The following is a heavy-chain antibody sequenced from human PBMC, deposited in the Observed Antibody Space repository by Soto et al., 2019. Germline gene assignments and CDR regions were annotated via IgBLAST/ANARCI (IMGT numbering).Heavy chain of an antibody. V-gene: IGHV4-34*01. D-gene: IGHD1-26*01. Sequence: QVQLQQWGAGLLKPSETLSLTCAVYGGSFSGYYWSWIRQPLGKGLEWIGEINHSGSTNYNPSLKSRVTISVDTSKNQFSLKLSSVTAADTAVYYCARGPPGWADYWGQGTLVTVSS. CDR2: INHSGST. CDR3: ARGPPGWADY. J-gene: IGHJ4*02. CDR1: GGSFSGYY.